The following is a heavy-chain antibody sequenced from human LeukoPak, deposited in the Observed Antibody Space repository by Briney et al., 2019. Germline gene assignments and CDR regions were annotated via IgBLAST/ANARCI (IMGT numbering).Heavy chain of an antibody. J-gene: IGHJ4*02. D-gene: IGHD4-23*01. Sequence: EASVKVSCKASGYTFINYDFSWVRQAPGQGLEWMGWISTYNGNTNYAQKLQGRVTMTTDTSTSTAYMELRSLRSDDTAVYYCARQGYGGNPQGAADYWGQGTLVTVPS. V-gene: IGHV1-18*01. CDR2: ISTYNGNT. CDR3: ARQGYGGNPQGAADY. CDR1: GYTFINYD.